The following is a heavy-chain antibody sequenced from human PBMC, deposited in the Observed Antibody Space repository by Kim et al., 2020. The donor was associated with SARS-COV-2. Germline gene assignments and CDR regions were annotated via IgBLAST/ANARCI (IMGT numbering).Heavy chain of an antibody. CDR1: GYTFTSYG. V-gene: IGHV1-18*01. D-gene: IGHD5-18*01. J-gene: IGHJ6*02. Sequence: ASVKVSCKASGYTFTSYGISWVRQAPGQGLEWMGWISAYNGNTNYAQKLQDRVTMTTDTSTSTAYMELRSLRSDDTAVYYCARDRIQLWEYYYYYGMDVWGQGTTVTVSS. CDR3: ARDRIQLWEYYYYYGMDV. CDR2: ISAYNGNT.